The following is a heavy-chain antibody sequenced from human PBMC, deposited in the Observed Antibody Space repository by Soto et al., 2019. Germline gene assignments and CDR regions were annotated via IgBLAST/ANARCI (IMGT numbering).Heavy chain of an antibody. CDR3: ATGTVVTLASAYYFDY. J-gene: IGHJ4*02. V-gene: IGHV1-69*13. D-gene: IGHD2-21*02. CDR2: IIPIFGTA. CDR1: GYTFTSYA. Sequence: SGKVSCKASGYTFTSYAISWVRQAPGQGLEWMGGIIPIFGTANYAQKFQGRVTITADESTSTAYMELSSLRSEDTAVYYCATGTVVTLASAYYFDYWGQGTLVTVSS.